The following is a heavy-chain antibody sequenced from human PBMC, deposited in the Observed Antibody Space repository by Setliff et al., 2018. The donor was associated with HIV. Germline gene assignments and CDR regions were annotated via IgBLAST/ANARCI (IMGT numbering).Heavy chain of an antibody. V-gene: IGHV1-2*02. Sequence: ASVKVSCKASGYTLTGYYMHWVRLAPGLGLEWMGWINPHSGNTDFAQRFQGRITMTRDTSINTVYMDLSRLTSDDTGIYYCARGALLAVFDFDHWGQGTQVTVSS. CDR2: INPHSGNT. D-gene: IGHD3-10*01. CDR1: GYTLTGYY. CDR3: ARGALLAVFDFDH. J-gene: IGHJ4*02.